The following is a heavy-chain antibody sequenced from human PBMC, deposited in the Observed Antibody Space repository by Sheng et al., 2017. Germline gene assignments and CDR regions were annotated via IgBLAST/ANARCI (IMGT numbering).Heavy chain of an antibody. J-gene: IGHJ4*02. Sequence: EVQLVESGGGLVKPGGSLRLSCTASGFTFTDYNMNWVRQAPGKGLEWLSSISSSSAYIHYADSVKGRFTIARDNDKNSVYLQMSSLRADDTAVYYCARDYRGSWQYGSGSYYNNWGQGTLVTVSS. CDR1: GFTFTDYN. CDR3: ARDYRGSWQYGSGSYYNN. D-gene: IGHD3-10*01. CDR2: ISSSSAYI. V-gene: IGHV3-21*01.